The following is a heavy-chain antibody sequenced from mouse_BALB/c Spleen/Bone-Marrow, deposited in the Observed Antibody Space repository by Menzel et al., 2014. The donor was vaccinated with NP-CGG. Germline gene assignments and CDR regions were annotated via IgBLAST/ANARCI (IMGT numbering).Heavy chain of an antibody. Sequence: QVQLKESGAELAKPGASVKMSCKASGYTFTSYWMHWVKQRPGQGLEWIGYINPSTGYTEYNQKFKDKATLTADKSSSTAYMQLSSLTPEDSAVYYCARDWYFDVWGAGTTVTVSS. CDR2: INPSTGYT. J-gene: IGHJ1*01. V-gene: IGHV1-7*01. CDR3: ARDWYFDV. CDR1: GYTFTSYW.